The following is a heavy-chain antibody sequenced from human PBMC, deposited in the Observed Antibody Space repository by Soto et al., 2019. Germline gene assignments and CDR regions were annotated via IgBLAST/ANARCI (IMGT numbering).Heavy chain of an antibody. D-gene: IGHD1-26*01. CDR2: ISGSGGST. V-gene: IGHV3-23*01. CDR1: GFTFSSYA. CDR3: AKAPSPLVNPGGAFDS. Sequence: EVQLLESGGGLVQPGGSLRLSCAASGFTFSSYAMSWVRQAPGKGLEWVSAISGSGGSTYYADSVKGRFTISRDNSKNALYLQMNSRGAEEPAVYYCAKAPSPLVNPGGAFDSGGQGTMVTVCS. J-gene: IGHJ3*02.